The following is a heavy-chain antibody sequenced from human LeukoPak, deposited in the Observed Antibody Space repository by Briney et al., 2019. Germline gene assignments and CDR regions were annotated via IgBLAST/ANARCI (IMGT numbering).Heavy chain of an antibody. J-gene: IGHJ4*02. D-gene: IGHD1-26*01. CDR2: ISRRSESI. CDR1: GLTFSSYS. Sequence: GGSLRLSCAASGLTFSSYSMNWVRQVPGKGLEWVSSISRRSESISYADSVKGRFTISRDNAKSSLYLQMNSLRAEDTAVYYCAAVGALYYFDYWGQGTLVTVSS. CDR3: AAVGALYYFDY. V-gene: IGHV3-21*06.